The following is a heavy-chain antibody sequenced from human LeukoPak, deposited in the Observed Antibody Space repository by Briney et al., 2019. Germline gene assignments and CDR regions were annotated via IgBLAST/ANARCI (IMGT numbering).Heavy chain of an antibody. D-gene: IGHD6-19*01. Sequence: GESLKIPCKGSGLSFTDNWIGWVRQLPGKGLKWMAVIYPGDSDTTNSTSFQAQAPIPENKPSSTAYLQWTSLKPSDPAMNYWVRTSHSSGWSSQKVFDTGGEGTLVTVPS. CDR2: IYPGDSDT. CDR1: GLSFTDNW. V-gene: IGHV5-51*04. J-gene: IGHJ4*02. CDR3: VRTSHSSGWSSQKVFDT.